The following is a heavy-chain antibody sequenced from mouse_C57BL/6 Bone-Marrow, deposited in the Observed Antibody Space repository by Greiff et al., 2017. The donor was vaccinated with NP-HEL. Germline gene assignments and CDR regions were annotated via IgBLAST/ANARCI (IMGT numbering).Heavy chain of an antibody. J-gene: IGHJ4*01. CDR1: GFTFSSYT. CDR3: ARDYYGSSPFYAMDY. Sequence: DVMLVESGGGLVKPGGSLKLSCAASGFTFSSYTMSWVRQTPEKRLEWVATISGGGGNTYYPDSVKGRFTISRDNAKNTLYLQMSSLRSEDTALYYCARDYYGSSPFYAMDYWGQGTSVTVSS. V-gene: IGHV5-9*01. D-gene: IGHD1-1*01. CDR2: ISGGGGNT.